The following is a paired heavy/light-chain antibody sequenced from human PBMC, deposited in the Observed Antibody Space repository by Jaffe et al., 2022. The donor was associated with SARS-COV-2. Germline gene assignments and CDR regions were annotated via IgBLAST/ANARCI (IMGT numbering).Light chain of an antibody. CDR1: QSVSSSY. CDR2: GAS. V-gene: IGKV3-20*01. J-gene: IGKJ4*01. Sequence: EIVLTQSPGTLSLSPGERATLSCRASQSVSSSYLAWYQQKPGQAPRLLIYGASSRATGIPDRFSGSGSGTDFTLTISRLEPEDFALYYCQQYGSSPLTFGGGTKVEIK. CDR3: QQYGSSPLT.
Heavy chain of an antibody. CDR1: GFTFSNYW. CDR3: AIYCGSASCYATSGP. J-gene: IGHJ5*02. Sequence: EVQLVESGGGLVQPGGSLRLSCAASGFTFSNYWMHWVRQTPGKGLLWVSYISSDGRSTNYADSVKGRFTISRDNAKNTLYLQMNSLRAEDTAIYYCAIYCGSASCYATSGPWGQGTLVTVSS. D-gene: IGHD2-2*01. CDR2: ISSDGRST. V-gene: IGHV3-74*01.